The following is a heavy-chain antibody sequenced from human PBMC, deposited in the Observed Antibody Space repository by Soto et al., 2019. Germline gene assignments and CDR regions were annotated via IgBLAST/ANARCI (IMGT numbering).Heavy chain of an antibody. J-gene: IGHJ4*02. V-gene: IGHV4-4*02. CDR3: ARVLVGATIDY. Sequence: QVQLQESGPGLVKPSGTLSLTCAVSGGSISSSNWWSWVRQPPGKGLEWIGEIYHSGSTNYNPSLKRRVTISVDKSKSQFSRKLSSVTAADTAVYYCARVLVGATIDYWGQGTLVTVSS. D-gene: IGHD1-26*01. CDR1: GGSISSSNW. CDR2: IYHSGST.